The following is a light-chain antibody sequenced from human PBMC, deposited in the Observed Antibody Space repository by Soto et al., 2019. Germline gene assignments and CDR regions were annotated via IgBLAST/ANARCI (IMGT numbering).Light chain of an antibody. CDR2: EVS. CDR3: CSYAGSRRV. J-gene: IGLJ1*01. CDR1: SSDVGGYKY. V-gene: IGLV2-14*01. Sequence: QSALTQPASVSGSPGQSITISCTGTSSDVGGYKYVSWFQQHPDKAPKLMIYEVSNRPSGISNRFSGSKSGNTASLTISGLQAEDEADYYCCSYAGSRRVFGTGTKVTVL.